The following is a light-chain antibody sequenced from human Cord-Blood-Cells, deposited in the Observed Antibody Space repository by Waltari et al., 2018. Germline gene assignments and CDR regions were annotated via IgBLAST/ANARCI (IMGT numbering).Light chain of an antibody. J-gene: IGLJ2*01. CDR3: SSYTSSSTLVV. V-gene: IGLV2-14*01. CDR1: SSDVGGYNY. Sequence: QSALTQPASVSGSPGQSITISCTGTSSDVGGYNYVSWYQQHPGKAPKLMIYDVSNRPSGFSNRFSGSKSGNTASLTISGLQAEDEADYYCSSYTSSSTLVVFGGGTKLTAL. CDR2: DVS.